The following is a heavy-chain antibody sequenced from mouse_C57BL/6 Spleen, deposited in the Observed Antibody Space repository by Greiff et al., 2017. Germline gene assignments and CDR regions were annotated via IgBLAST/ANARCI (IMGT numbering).Heavy chain of an antibody. D-gene: IGHD4-1*01. J-gene: IGHJ2*01. CDR3: ALAGTKY. CDR1: GYTFTGYN. CDR2: INPYNGGT. V-gene: IGHV1-18*01. Sequence: DVQLQEPGPELVKPGASVKIPCKASGYTFTGYNMDWVKQSPGKSLEWIGEINPYNGGTIYNQKFKGKATLTVDQSSSPAYLQLRSLTSEVAAVYYCALAGTKYWGQGTTVTVSA.